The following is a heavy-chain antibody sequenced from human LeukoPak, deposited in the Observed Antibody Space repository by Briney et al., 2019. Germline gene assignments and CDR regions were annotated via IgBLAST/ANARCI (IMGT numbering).Heavy chain of an antibody. CDR2: ISHSGST. Sequence: SETLSLTCTVSGDSISSSSYSSTYYWAWIRQPPGKGLEWIGSISHSGSTYYNPSLKSRVTISVDTSKNQFSLKVGSVPAADTAVYYCARHLASYYNYWGQGTLVTVSS. V-gene: IGHV4-39*01. J-gene: IGHJ4*02. D-gene: IGHD3-10*01. CDR1: GDSISSSSYSSTYY. CDR3: ARHLASYYNY.